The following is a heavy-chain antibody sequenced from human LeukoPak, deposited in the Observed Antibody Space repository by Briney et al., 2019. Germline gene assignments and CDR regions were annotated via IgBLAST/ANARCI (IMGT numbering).Heavy chain of an antibody. CDR3: ARGLDSSGDY. CDR2: INHRGST. V-gene: IGHV4-34*01. CDR1: GGSFSGYY. Sequence: PSETLSFTCAVYGGSFSGYYWSWIRQPPGKGLEWIGEINHRGSTNYNPSLKSRVTISVDASRNQFSLKLTSVTAADTAVFYCARGLDSSGDYWGQGTLVTVSS. D-gene: IGHD6-25*01. J-gene: IGHJ4*02.